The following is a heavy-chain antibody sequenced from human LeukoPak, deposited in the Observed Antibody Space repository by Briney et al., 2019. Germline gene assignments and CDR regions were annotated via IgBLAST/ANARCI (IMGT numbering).Heavy chain of an antibody. V-gene: IGHV3-23*01. CDR2: ISGSGSGGST. CDR3: AKSGYNRFDY. CDR1: GFTFSSSA. J-gene: IGHJ4*02. Sequence: PGGSLRLSCAASGFTFSSSAMSWVRQASGKGLEWVSSISGSGSGGSTYYADSVKGRFTISRDNSKNTLYLQMNSLRAEDTAVYYCAKSGYNRFDYWGQGTLVTVSS. D-gene: IGHD5-24*01.